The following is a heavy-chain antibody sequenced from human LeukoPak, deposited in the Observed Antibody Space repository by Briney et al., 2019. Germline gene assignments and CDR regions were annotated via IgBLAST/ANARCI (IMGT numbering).Heavy chain of an antibody. CDR2: IYHSGST. J-gene: IGHJ4*02. Sequence: PSQTLSLTCAVSGGSISSGGYSWSWIRQPPGKGLEWIGYIYHSGSTYYNPSLRSRVTISVDMSKNQFSLKLSSVTAADTAVYYCARGSSSSPTVFGYWGRGTLVTVSS. CDR1: GGSISSGGYS. CDR3: ARGSSSSPTVFGY. D-gene: IGHD6-6*01. V-gene: IGHV4-30-2*01.